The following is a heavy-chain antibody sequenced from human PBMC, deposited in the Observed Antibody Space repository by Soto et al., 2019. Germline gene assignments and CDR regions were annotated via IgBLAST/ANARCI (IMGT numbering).Heavy chain of an antibody. D-gene: IGHD3-22*01. CDR2: IIPILGIA. CDR1: GGTFSSYT. J-gene: IGHJ3*02. CDR3: ARSHYYDSSGVSGAFDI. V-gene: IGHV1-69*02. Sequence: SVKVSCKASGGTFSSYTISWVRQAPGRGLEWMGRIIPILGIANYAQKFQGRVTITADKSTSTAYMELSSLRSEDTAVYYCARSHYYDSSGVSGAFDIWGKGTMVTVSS.